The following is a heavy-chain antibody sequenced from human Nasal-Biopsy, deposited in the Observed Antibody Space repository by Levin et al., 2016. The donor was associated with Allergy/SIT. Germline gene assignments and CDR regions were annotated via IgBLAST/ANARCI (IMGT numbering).Heavy chain of an antibody. CDR3: ANLLSMSSSS. Sequence: GGSLRLSCVVSGFSLGDYDMHWVRQAPGKGLEWVACVRYDGVDKFYSDFAKGRFAISRDNSKNTLYLQLNSLRGDDTGVFYCANLLSMSSSSWGPGTTVTVAS. CDR1: GFSLGDYD. CDR2: VRYDGVDK. V-gene: IGHV3-30*02. J-gene: IGHJ6*02. D-gene: IGHD3-3*01.